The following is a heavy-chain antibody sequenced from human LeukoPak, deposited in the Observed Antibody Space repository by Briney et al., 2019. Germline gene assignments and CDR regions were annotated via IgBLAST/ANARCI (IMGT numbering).Heavy chain of an antibody. D-gene: IGHD6-13*01. CDR3: ARGRIAAAGLFDY. V-gene: IGHV4-59*08. J-gene: IGHJ4*02. CDR1: GGSISSYY. CDR2: IYYSGST. Sequence: PSETLSLTCTVSGGSISSYYWSWIRQPPGKGLEWIGSIYYSGSTYYNPSLKSRVTISVDTSKNQFSLKLSSVTAADTAVYYCARGRIAAAGLFDYWGQGTLVTVSS.